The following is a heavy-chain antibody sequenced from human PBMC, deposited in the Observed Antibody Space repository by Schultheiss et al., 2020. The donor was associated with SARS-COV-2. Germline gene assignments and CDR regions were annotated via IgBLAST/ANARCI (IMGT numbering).Heavy chain of an antibody. CDR1: GFTFSSYG. Sequence: GESLKISCAASGFTFSSYGMHWVRQAPGKGLEWVAVIWYDGSNKYYADSVKGRFTISRDNSKNTLYLQMNSLRAEDTAVYYCARDGPGPAAMYGFEDQEAYYMDVWGKGTTVTVSS. J-gene: IGHJ6*03. CDR3: ARDGPGPAAMYGFEDQEAYYMDV. V-gene: IGHV3-33*01. CDR2: IWYDGSNK. D-gene: IGHD2-2*01.